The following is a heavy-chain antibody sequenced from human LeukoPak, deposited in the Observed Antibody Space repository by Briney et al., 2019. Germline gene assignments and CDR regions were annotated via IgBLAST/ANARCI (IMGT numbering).Heavy chain of an antibody. Sequence: GGSLRLSCVASGYTFSTYWMHWVRQAPGKGLVWVSRINSDGSNTDSVKGRFTISRDNAKNTLYLQMNSLRAEDTAVYYCAREGQIATKYCFDIWGQGTMVTVSS. CDR1: GYTFSTYW. CDR3: AREGQIATKYCFDI. CDR2: INSDGS. V-gene: IGHV3-74*01. J-gene: IGHJ3*02. D-gene: IGHD5-24*01.